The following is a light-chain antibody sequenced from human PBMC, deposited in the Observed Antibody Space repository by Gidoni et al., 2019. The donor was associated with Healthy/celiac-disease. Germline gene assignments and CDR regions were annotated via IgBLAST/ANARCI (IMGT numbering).Light chain of an antibody. CDR1: QSVSSY. CDR2: DAS. J-gene: IGKJ1*01. Sequence: EIVLTQSPATLSLSPGERATLSCRASQSVSSYLAWYQQKPGQAPRLLIYDASNRATGIPARFSGSGSGTDFTLTISSLEPEDFAVYYCQHRRTCGQGTKVEIK. V-gene: IGKV3-11*01. CDR3: QHRRT.